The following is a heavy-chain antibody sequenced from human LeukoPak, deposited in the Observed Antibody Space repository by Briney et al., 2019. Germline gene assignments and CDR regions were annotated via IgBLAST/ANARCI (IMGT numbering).Heavy chain of an antibody. Sequence: SETLSLTCAVYGGSFSGYYWSWIRQPPGKGLELIGEINHSGSTNYNPSLKSRVTISVDTSKNQFSLKLSSVTAADTAVYYCARDYGWFDPWGQGTLVTVSS. D-gene: IGHD3-16*01. J-gene: IGHJ5*02. CDR3: ARDYGWFDP. CDR2: INHSGST. V-gene: IGHV4-34*01. CDR1: GGSFSGYY.